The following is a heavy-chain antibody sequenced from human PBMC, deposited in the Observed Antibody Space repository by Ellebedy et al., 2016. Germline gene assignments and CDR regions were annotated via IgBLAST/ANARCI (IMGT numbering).Heavy chain of an antibody. Sequence: LETLSLTXTVSGGSISSYYWSWIRQPPGKGLEWIGYIYYSGSTNYNPSLKSRVTISVDTSKNQFSLKLSSVTAADTAVYYCARGPMVRDWYFDLWGRGTLVTVSS. J-gene: IGHJ2*01. CDR2: IYYSGST. D-gene: IGHD3-10*01. CDR3: ARGPMVRDWYFDL. CDR1: GGSISSYY. V-gene: IGHV4-59*08.